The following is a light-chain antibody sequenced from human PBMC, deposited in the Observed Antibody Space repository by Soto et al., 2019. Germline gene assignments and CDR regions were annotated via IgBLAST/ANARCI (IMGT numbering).Light chain of an antibody. Sequence: QSALTQPASVSGSPGQSITISCTGTIXDVGSHNLVSWYQQHPDKAPKLIIYEVNERPSGVSSRFSGSKSGNTASLTVSGLQPDDEADYHCCSFAGSNPFPYVFGTGTKATVL. CDR3: CSFAGSNPFPYV. V-gene: IGLV2-23*02. CDR2: EVN. CDR1: IXDVGSHNL. J-gene: IGLJ1*01.